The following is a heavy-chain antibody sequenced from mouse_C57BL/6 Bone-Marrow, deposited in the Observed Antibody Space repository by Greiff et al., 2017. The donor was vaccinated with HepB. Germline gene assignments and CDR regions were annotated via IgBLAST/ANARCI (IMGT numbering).Heavy chain of an antibody. V-gene: IGHV2-9-1*01. CDR2: IWTGGGT. D-gene: IGHD2-4*01. CDR1: GFSLTSYA. Sequence: VQLQESGPGLVAPSQSLSITCTVSGFSLTSYAISWVRQPPGKGLEWLGVIWTGGGTNYNSALKSRLSISKDNSKSQVFLKMNSLQTDDTARYYCARSHDYDVGYAMDYWGQGTSVTVSS. CDR3: ARSHDYDVGYAMDY. J-gene: IGHJ4*01.